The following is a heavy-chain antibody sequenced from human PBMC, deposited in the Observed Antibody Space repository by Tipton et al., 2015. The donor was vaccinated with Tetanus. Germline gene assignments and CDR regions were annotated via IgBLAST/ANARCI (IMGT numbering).Heavy chain of an antibody. J-gene: IGHJ5*02. Sequence: TLSLTCAVHGGSFSDNFWSWIRQSPGKGLEWIGEINYAGSTNYNPSLKSRVTMSVDTSKKEVSLKLNSVTAADTAAYYCAAAIVRWFDPWGQGTLVTVSS. CDR3: AAAIVRWFDP. D-gene: IGHD6-13*01. V-gene: IGHV4-34*01. CDR2: INYAGST. CDR1: GGSFSDNF.